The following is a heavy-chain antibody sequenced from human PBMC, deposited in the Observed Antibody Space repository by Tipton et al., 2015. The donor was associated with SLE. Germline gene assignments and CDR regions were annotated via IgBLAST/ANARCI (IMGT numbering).Heavy chain of an antibody. CDR1: GWSFSGYY. CDR2: INHSGYT. D-gene: IGHD3-10*01. CDR3: ARALWFGELLVDS. Sequence: LRLSCAVYGWSFSGYYWSWIRQPPGKGLEWIGEINHSGYTNFNPSLKSRVTISVDTSKNQFSLKLSSVTAADTAVYYCARALWFGELLVDSWGQGTLVTVSS. J-gene: IGHJ4*02. V-gene: IGHV4-34*01.